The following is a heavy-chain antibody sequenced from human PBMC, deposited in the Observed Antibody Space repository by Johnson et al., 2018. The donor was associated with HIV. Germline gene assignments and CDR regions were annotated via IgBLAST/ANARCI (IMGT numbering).Heavy chain of an antibody. V-gene: IGHV3-74*01. CDR2: IKGDGSTI. CDR1: GSTFSNYW. Sequence: VQLVESGGGLVQPGGSLRLSCAASGSTFSNYWMHWVRQAPGKGLVWVSRIKGDGSTIFYADFVKGGFTISRDNARKSLYLQMNSLRAEDTAVYYCARGRDGYNLDAFDIWGQGTMVTVSS. CDR3: ARGRDGYNLDAFDI. J-gene: IGHJ3*02. D-gene: IGHD5-24*01.